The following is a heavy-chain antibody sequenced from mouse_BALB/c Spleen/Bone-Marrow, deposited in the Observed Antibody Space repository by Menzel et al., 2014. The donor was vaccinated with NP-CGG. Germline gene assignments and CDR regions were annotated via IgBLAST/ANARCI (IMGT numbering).Heavy chain of an antibody. CDR2: IDTSDSYT. V-gene: IGHV1-69*01. Sequence: QVQLKESGTELVMPGASVKMSCKASGYAFTDRWIHWVKQRPGQGFEWIGAIDTSDSYTNYNQKFKGKATLTVDESSSTAYIHLSSLTSEDSAVYYCARGGDDFSLDYWGQRTSVTVSS. CDR3: ARGGDDFSLDY. CDR1: GYAFTDRW. J-gene: IGHJ4*01. D-gene: IGHD2-4*01.